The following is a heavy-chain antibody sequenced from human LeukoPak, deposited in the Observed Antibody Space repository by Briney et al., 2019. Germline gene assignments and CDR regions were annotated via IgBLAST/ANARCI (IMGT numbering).Heavy chain of an antibody. D-gene: IGHD3-22*01. Sequence: ASVKVSCKAPGYTFTSYYIHWVRQAPGQGLEWMGRINPNTGGTNYAQSFQDRVTLTRDTSINTAYMELSRLRSDDTAVYYCARELNYYDSSGYLTYFEYWGQGTLVTVSS. V-gene: IGHV1-2*06. J-gene: IGHJ4*02. CDR2: INPNTGGT. CDR1: GYTFTSYY. CDR3: ARELNYYDSSGYLTYFEY.